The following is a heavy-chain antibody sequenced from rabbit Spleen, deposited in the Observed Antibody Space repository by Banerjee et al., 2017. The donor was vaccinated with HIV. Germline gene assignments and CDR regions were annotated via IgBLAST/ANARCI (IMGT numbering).Heavy chain of an antibody. CDR3: ARVGAGSSYWL. V-gene: IGHV1S40*01. J-gene: IGHJ4*01. Sequence: QSLEESGGGLVQPGASLTLTCTASGFSFNSNYWMCWVRQAPGKGLEWIGCINTGSSGSTYYASWAKGRFTISKTSSTTVTLQMTSLTAADTATYFCARVGAGSSYWLWGPGTLVTVS. CDR2: INTGSSGST. D-gene: IGHD8-1*01. CDR1: GFSFNSNYW.